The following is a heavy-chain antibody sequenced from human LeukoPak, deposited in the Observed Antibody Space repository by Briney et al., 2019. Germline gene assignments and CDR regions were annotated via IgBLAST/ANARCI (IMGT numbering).Heavy chain of an antibody. Sequence: PSETLSLTCTASGDSISNYYGSWIRQPPGEGLEWIGYIYNSGSTNLNPSPKSLVTISLDTSKNQLSLKLGSVTAADTAVYTCARGGGFFPDYYYYMDVWGKGTTVTVSS. V-gene: IGHV4-59*01. CDR2: IYNSGST. CDR1: GDSISNYY. D-gene: IGHD3-3*01. CDR3: ARGGGFFPDYYYYMDV. J-gene: IGHJ6*03.